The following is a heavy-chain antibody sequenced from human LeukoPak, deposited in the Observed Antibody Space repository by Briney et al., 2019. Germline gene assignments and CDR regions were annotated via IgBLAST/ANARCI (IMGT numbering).Heavy chain of an antibody. CDR1: GFTVSSNY. CDR3: ARDRGGTYLVSFAFDI. V-gene: IGHV3-66*01. Sequence: HPGGSLRLSCAASGFTVSSNYMNWVRQAPGKGLEWVSVIYSGGSTYYADSVKGRFSISRDNSKNTLYLQMNSLRAEDTAVYYCARDRGGTYLVSFAFDIWGQGTMVTVSS. J-gene: IGHJ3*02. D-gene: IGHD1-26*01. CDR2: IYSGGST.